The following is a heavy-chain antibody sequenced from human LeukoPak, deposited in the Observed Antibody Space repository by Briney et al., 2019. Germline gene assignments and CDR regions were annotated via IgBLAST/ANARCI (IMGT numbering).Heavy chain of an antibody. CDR1: GGSINSGAYY. Sequence: SETLSLTCTVSGGSINSGAYYWSWIRQHPGKGLEWIGYIYDSGSTHYNPSLKSRVSMSVDTSKGQFSLKLSSVTAADTAVYYCARDSFGSFDYWGQGILVTVSS. J-gene: IGHJ4*02. CDR2: IYDSGST. CDR3: ARDSFGSFDY. V-gene: IGHV4-31*03. D-gene: IGHD3-10*01.